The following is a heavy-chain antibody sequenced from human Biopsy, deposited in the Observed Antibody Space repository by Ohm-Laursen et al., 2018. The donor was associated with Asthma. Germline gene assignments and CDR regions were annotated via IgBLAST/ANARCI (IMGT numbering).Heavy chain of an antibody. Sequence: SLRLSCTASGFTFDDYGMSWVRQAPGKGLDWVSGINWNGGSIGYADSVKGRFTISRDNAKNSLYLQMQSLRPEDTAFYYCAKSADYYDSTDYLDFWGRGTLVTVSS. D-gene: IGHD3-22*01. J-gene: IGHJ4*01. CDR1: GFTFDDYG. CDR3: AKSADYYDSTDYLDF. CDR2: INWNGGSI. V-gene: IGHV3-20*04.